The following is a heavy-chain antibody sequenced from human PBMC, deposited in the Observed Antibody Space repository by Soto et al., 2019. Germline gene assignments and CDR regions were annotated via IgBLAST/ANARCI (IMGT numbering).Heavy chain of an antibody. CDR3: AREAGYHGTIGQQLPDC. Sequence: QVHLVESGGGIVQPGGSLGLSCAASGFTFNNYGMHWVRQDAGKGLEWVAGIWHDGSNKYYTDSVKGRFTISRDNSKNMLYLQMNSLRAEDTAVYHCAREAGYHGTIGQQLPDCWGHGIMFTVSS. CDR2: IWHDGSNK. V-gene: IGHV3-33*01. J-gene: IGHJ4*01. D-gene: IGHD6-13*01. CDR1: GFTFNNYG.